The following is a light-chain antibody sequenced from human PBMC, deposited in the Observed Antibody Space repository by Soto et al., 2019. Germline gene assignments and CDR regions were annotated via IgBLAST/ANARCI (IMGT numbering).Light chain of an antibody. V-gene: IGKV3D-20*01. CDR3: QQYGSSPIT. J-gene: IGKJ5*01. CDR2: DAS. Sequence: SVWTQSQATMSLSPGDRATLSFGASERVSSSYVAWYQMKAGLAPRLLIHDASTRASGIPDRFRGSKSGTDFTLTIRGLEPEDAALYYCQQYGSSPITFGQGTRLEIK. CDR1: ERVSSSY.